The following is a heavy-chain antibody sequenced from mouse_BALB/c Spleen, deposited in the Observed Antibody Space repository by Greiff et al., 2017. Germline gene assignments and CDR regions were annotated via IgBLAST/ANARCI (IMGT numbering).Heavy chain of an antibody. Sequence: VQLQQSGPGLVAPSQSLSITCTVSGFSLTSYGVHWVRQPPGKGLEWLGVIWAGGSTNYNSALMSRLSISKDNSKSQVFLKMNSLQTDDTAMYYCARDQLGRRGWYVDVWGAGTTVTVSS. V-gene: IGHV2-9*02. CDR2: IWAGGST. CDR3: ARDQLGRRGWYVDV. CDR1: GFSLTSYG. D-gene: IGHD4-1*02. J-gene: IGHJ1*01.